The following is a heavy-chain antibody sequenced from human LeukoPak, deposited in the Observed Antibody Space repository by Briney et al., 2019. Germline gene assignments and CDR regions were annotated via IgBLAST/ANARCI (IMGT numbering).Heavy chain of an antibody. D-gene: IGHD3-10*01. V-gene: IGHV1-69*13. CDR2: VIPIFGTA. Sequence: ASVKVSCKASGGTFSSYAISWVRQAPGQGLEWMGGVIPIFGTANYAQKFQGRVTITADESTSTAYMELSSLRSEDTAVYYCARDYYGSGSYYKPFDYWGQGTLVTVSS. CDR1: GGTFSSYA. CDR3: ARDYYGSGSYYKPFDY. J-gene: IGHJ4*02.